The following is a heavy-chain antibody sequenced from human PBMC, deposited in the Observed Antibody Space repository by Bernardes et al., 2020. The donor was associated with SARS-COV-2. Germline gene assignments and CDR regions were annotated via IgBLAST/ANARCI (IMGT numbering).Heavy chain of an antibody. D-gene: IGHD2-21*01. J-gene: IGHJ4*02. CDR2: ISSSGSTI. V-gene: IGHV3-11*01. Sequence: GGSLRLSCAASGFTFSDYYMSWIRQAPGKGLEWVSYISSSGSTIYYADSVKGRFTISRDNAKNSLYLQMNSLRAEDTAVYYCARVKLRRPNIVVVSLYYFDYWGQGTLVTVSS. CDR1: GFTFSDYY. CDR3: ARVKLRRPNIVVVSLYYFDY.